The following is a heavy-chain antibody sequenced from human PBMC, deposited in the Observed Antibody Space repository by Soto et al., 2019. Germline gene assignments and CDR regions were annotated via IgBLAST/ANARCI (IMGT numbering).Heavy chain of an antibody. CDR2: IYYSGST. CDR1: GGSISSGGYY. Sequence: SSETLSLTCTVSGGSISSGGYYWSWIRQHPGKGLEWIGYIYYSGSTYYNPSLKSRVTISVDTSKNQFSLKLSSVTAADTAVYYCARVPGRHAFDIWGQGTMVTVSS. J-gene: IGHJ3*02. CDR3: ARVPGRHAFDI. V-gene: IGHV4-31*03.